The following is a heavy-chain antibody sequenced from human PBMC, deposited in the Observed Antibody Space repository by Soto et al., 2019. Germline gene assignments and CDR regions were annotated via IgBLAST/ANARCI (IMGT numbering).Heavy chain of an antibody. CDR3: ARQWAV. D-gene: IGHD2-8*01. CDR1: GLSVSDYH. CDR2: IYKNGST. V-gene: IGHV3-53*02. J-gene: IGHJ4*02. Sequence: EVQLVETGGGLIQPGGSLRLSCAASGLSVSDYHMNWVRQAPGKGLEWVSVIYKNGSTYYVDSVKGRFTISRDTSKNMIYLQMNSLRADDTAVYYCARQWAVWGQGTLVTVSS.